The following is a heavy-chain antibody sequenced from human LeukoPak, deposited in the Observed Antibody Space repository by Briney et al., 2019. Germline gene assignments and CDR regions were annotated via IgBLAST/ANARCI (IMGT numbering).Heavy chain of an antibody. J-gene: IGHJ3*02. CDR1: GYTFTSYY. Sequence: ASVKVSCKASGYTFTSYYMHWVRQAPGQGLEWMGIINPSGGGTSYAQKFQGRVTMTRDTSTSTVYMELSSLRSEDTAVYYCAREFVWNDVECAFDIWGQGTMVTVSS. V-gene: IGHV1-46*01. CDR3: AREFVWNDVECAFDI. CDR2: INPSGGGT. D-gene: IGHD1-1*01.